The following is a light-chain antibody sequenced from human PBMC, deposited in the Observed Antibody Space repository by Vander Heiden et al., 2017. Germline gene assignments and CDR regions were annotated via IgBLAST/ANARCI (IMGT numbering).Light chain of an antibody. J-gene: IGLJ3*02. Sequence: TVVTQEPSFSVSPGGSVTLTCGMSSSSVSTRHYPSWCQQTPGQAPRTLIYSTNSRSSGVPDRFSGSSLGNKAALTITGAQADDESDYYCVVYLGSGNWVLGGGTKLTVL. CDR3: VVYLGSGNWV. CDR1: SSSVSTRHY. CDR2: STN. V-gene: IGLV8-61*01.